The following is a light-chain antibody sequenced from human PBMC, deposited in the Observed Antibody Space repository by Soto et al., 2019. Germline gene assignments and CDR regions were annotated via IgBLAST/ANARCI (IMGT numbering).Light chain of an antibody. J-gene: IGLJ1*01. CDR2: DDN. Sequence: QSVLTQPPSASAAPGQEVTISCSGSSSNIGGNSVSWYQQLPGTAPKLLIYDDNKRPSGIPDRFSGSKSGTSATLGITGFQTGDEADYYCGSWDSSLSAYVFGTGTKATVL. CDR3: GSWDSSLSAYV. V-gene: IGLV1-51*01. CDR1: SSNIGGNS.